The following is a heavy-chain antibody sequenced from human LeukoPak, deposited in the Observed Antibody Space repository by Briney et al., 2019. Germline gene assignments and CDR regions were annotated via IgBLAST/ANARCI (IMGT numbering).Heavy chain of an antibody. D-gene: IGHD3-22*01. J-gene: IGHJ5*02. CDR1: GFTVSNNY. V-gene: IGHV3-53*01. CDR3: ARDKSGGYYYWFDP. Sequence: GGSLRLSCAVSGFTVSNNYMGWVRQAPGKGLEWVSVTYSGGTTYYAASVKGRFTLSRDNSKTPQYLQMNSLRAEDTAVYYCARDKSGGYYYWFDPWGQGTLVTVSS. CDR2: TYSGGTT.